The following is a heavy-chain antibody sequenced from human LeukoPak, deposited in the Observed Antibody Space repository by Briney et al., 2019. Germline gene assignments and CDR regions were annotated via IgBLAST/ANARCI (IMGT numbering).Heavy chain of an antibody. V-gene: IGHV4-39*01. J-gene: IGHJ4*02. CDR2: IYYSGST. CDR1: GGSISSSSYY. CDR3: ARGSTRWLQPRYFDY. D-gene: IGHD5-24*01. Sequence: PSETLPLTCTVSGGSISSSSYYWGWIRQPPGTGLEWVGSIYYSGSTYYNPSLKSRVTISVDTSKNQFSLKLSSVTAADTAVYYCARGSTRWLQPRYFDYWGQGTLVTVSS.